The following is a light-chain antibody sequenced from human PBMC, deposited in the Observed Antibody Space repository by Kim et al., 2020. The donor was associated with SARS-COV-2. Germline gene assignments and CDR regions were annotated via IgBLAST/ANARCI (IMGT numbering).Light chain of an antibody. CDR3: QQYHDLPIT. CDR2: DAS. J-gene: IGKJ5*01. Sequence: ASVGDRGTIHCQADQDIKTNLNWDQQKPGKAPKLLIFDASDLETGVPSRFSGSGFGTHFTFIISGLQPEDIATYYCQQYHDLPITFGQGTRREIK. V-gene: IGKV1-33*01. CDR1: QDIKTN.